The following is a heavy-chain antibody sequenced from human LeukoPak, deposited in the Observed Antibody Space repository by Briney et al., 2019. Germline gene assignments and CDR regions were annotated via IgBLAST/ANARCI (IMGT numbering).Heavy chain of an antibody. Sequence: GGSLRLSCAASGFTFSSYWMSWVRQAPGKGLEWVSAISGSGGSTYYADSVKGRFTISRDNSKNTLYLQMNSLRAEDTAVYYCAKVFWVAVAGTDLYYFDYWGQGTLVTVSS. CDR2: ISGSGGST. CDR1: GFTFSSYW. J-gene: IGHJ4*02. V-gene: IGHV3-23*01. D-gene: IGHD6-19*01. CDR3: AKVFWVAVAGTDLYYFDY.